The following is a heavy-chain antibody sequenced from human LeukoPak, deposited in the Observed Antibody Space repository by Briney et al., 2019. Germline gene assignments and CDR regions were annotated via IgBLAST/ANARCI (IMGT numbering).Heavy chain of an antibody. CDR2: NSAYNGNT. V-gene: IGHV1-18*01. CDR3: AREWWGIAAAGRGGAGWFDP. Sequence: GASVKVSCKASGYTFTSYGISWVRQAPGQGLEWMGWNSAYNGNTNYAQKLQGRVTMTTDTSTSTAYMELGSLRSDDTAVYYCAREWWGIAAAGRGGAGWFDPWGQGTLVTVSS. CDR1: GYTFTSYG. D-gene: IGHD6-13*01. J-gene: IGHJ5*02.